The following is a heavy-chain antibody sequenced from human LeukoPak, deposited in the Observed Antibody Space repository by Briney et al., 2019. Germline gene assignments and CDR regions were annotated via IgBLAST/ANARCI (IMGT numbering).Heavy chain of an antibody. D-gene: IGHD3-3*01. V-gene: IGHV3-48*01. J-gene: IGHJ4*02. CDR2: ISSSSSPT. Sequence: GGSLRLSCAASGFTFSTYHLNWVRQAPGKGLEWVSFISSSSSPTYYADSVKGRFTISRDNAKNSLYLQMNSLRAEDTAVYYCARDASYYDFWSGYYGEWGQGTLVTVSS. CDR3: ARDASYYDFWSGYYGE. CDR1: GFTFSTYH.